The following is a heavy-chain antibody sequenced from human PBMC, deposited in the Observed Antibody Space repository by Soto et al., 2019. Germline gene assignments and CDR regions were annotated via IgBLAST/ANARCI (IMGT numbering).Heavy chain of an antibody. Sequence: QVQLVQSGAAVKKPGASVKVSCKVSGHTLTEFSMHWVRQAPGKGLEWMGGFDPEDGETIYAQRFQGRVTMTEDTSTDSANMELSSLRSEDTAVYYCAAGGTRWLRSPFDYWGQGTMVTVSS. D-gene: IGHD5-12*01. CDR1: GHTLTEFS. V-gene: IGHV1-24*01. J-gene: IGHJ4*02. CDR2: FDPEDGET. CDR3: AAGGTRWLRSPFDY.